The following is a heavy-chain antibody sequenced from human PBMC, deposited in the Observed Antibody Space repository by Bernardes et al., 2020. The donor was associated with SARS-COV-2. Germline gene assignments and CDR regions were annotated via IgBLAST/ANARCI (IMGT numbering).Heavy chain of an antibody. CDR3: ATELQYDNLY. CDR1: GLDFSNFD. CDR2: ISRIRNT. V-gene: IGHV3-23*01. Sequence: LRLSCGTSGLDFSNFDMAWVRQTPEKGLEWVSTISRIRNTHYADFVQGRFTISRDDANNALYLQMNNLRVEDTATYYCATELQYDNLYWGQGALVTVSS. J-gene: IGHJ4*02. D-gene: IGHD3-22*01.